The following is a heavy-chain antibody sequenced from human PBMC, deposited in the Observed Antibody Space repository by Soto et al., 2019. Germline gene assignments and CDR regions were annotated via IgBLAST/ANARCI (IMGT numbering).Heavy chain of an antibody. V-gene: IGHV3-9*01. D-gene: IGHD2-2*01. J-gene: IGHJ4*02. CDR3: AKGGQLLVEGGGY. Sequence: EVQLVESGGGLVQPGRSLRLSCAASGFTFDDYAMHWVRQAPGKGLEWVSGISWNSGSIGYADSVKGRFTISRDNAKNSLYLQMTSLRAEDTPLYYCAKGGQLLVEGGGYWGQGTLVTVSS. CDR1: GFTFDDYA. CDR2: ISWNSGSI.